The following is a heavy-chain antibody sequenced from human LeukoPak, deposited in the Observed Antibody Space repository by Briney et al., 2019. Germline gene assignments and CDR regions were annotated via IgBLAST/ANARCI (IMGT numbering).Heavy chain of an antibody. V-gene: IGHV3-23*01. J-gene: IGHJ5*02. D-gene: IGHD3-10*01. CDR1: GFTFSSYA. Sequence: GGSLRLSCAASGFTFSSYAMSWVRQAPGKGLEWVSAISGSGGSTYYADSVKGRFTISRDNSKNTLYLQMNSLRAEDTAVYYCAKNVAYYYGSGSYLSPMNWFDPWGQGTLVTVSS. CDR2: ISGSGGST. CDR3: AKNVAYYYGSGSYLSPMNWFDP.